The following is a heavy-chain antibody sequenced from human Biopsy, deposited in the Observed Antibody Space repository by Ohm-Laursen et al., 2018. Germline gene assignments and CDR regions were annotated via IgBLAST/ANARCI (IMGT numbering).Heavy chain of an antibody. CDR2: FAPENGRI. CDR3: AADIKVWNVNY. CDR1: GYSLTELS. D-gene: IGHD1-1*01. V-gene: IGHV1-24*01. Sequence: ASVKASCKVSGYSLTELSMHWVRQAPGQGLEWMGGFAPENGRIVYSQKFQGRVTMTEDTSTSTAYMEVWRLRSDDTAVYYCAADIKVWNVNYWGQGTQVIVSS. J-gene: IGHJ4*02.